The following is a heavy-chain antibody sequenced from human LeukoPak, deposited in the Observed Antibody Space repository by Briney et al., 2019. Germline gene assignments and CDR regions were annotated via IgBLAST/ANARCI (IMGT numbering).Heavy chain of an antibody. V-gene: IGHV4-34*01. D-gene: IGHD6-13*01. J-gene: IGHJ4*02. CDR2: INHSGST. CDR3: ARGIPRQYSSSWYNY. Sequence: SETLSLTCAVYGGSFSGYYWSWIPQPPGKGLEWIGEINHSGSTNYNPSLKSRVTISVDTSKNQFSLKLSSVTAADTAVYYCARGIPRQYSSSWYNYWGQGTLVTVS. CDR1: GGSFSGYY.